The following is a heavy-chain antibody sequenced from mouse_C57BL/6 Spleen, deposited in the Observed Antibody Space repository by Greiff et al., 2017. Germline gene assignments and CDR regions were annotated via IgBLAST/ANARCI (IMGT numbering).Heavy chain of an antibody. D-gene: IGHD1-1*01. Sequence: EVQLQQSGAELVRPGASVKLSCTASGFNIKDYYMHWVKQRPEQGLEWIGRIDPEDGDTEYAPKFQGKATMTADPSSNTAYLQLSSLTSEDTAVYYWTTRTTVVEGYFDVWGTGTTLTVSS. CDR1: GFNIKDYY. V-gene: IGHV14-1*01. CDR3: TTRTTVVEGYFDV. CDR2: IDPEDGDT. J-gene: IGHJ1*03.